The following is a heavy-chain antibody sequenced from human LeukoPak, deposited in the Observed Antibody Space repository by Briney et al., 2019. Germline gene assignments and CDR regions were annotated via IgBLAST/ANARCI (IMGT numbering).Heavy chain of an antibody. CDR1: GFTFSSYE. J-gene: IGHJ4*02. CDR2: ISSSGSY. CDR3: ARGRGASDF. V-gene: IGHV3-48*03. Sequence: PGGSLRLSCAASGFTFSSYEMNWVRQAPEKGLEWIAYISSSGSYMYADSVKGRFTISRDNSKNTLYLQMNSLRAEDTVVYYCARGRGASDFWGQGTLSPSPQ. D-gene: IGHD5-12*01.